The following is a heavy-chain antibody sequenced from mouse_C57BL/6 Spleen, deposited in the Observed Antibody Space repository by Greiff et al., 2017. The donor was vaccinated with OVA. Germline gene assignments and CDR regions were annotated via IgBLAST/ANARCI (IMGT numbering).Heavy chain of an antibody. V-gene: IGHV5-9*01. CDR1: GFTFSSYT. Sequence: VQLKESGGGLVKPGGSLKLSCAASGFTFSSYTMSWVRQTPEKRLEWVATISGGGGNTYYPDSVKGRFTISRDNAKNTLYLQMSSLRSEDTALYYCAREEGYYGSSYPFAYWGQGTLVTVSA. CDR3: AREEGYYGSSYPFAY. CDR2: ISGGGGNT. J-gene: IGHJ3*01. D-gene: IGHD1-1*01.